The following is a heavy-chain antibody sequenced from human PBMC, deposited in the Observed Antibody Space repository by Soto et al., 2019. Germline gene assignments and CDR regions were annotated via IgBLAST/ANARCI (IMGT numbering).Heavy chain of an antibody. CDR1: GYSFTSYW. CDR3: ARTAYYYDSSGYYYVGYFDY. CDR2: IYAGDSDT. Sequence: GESLKISCKGSGYSFTSYWISWVRQMPGKCLEWMGIIYAGDSDTRYSPSFQGQVTISADKSISTAYLQWSSLKASDTAMYYCARTAYYYDSSGYYYVGYFDYWGQGTLVTVS. V-gene: IGHV5-51*01. D-gene: IGHD3-22*01. J-gene: IGHJ4*02.